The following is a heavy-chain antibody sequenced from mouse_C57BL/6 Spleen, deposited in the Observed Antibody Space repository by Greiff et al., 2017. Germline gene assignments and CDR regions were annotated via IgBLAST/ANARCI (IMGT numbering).Heavy chain of an antibody. D-gene: IGHD5-5*01. J-gene: IGHJ3*01. CDR3: ARRDYQGFAY. CDR2: ISYSGST. Sequence: EVQLQESGPGMVKPSQSLSLTCTVTGYSITSGYDWHWIRHFPGNKLEWMSYISYSGSTNYNPSLKSRISITHDTSKNPFFLKLNSVTTEDTATYYCARRDYQGFAYWGQGTLVTVSA. CDR1: GYSITSGYD. V-gene: IGHV3-1*01.